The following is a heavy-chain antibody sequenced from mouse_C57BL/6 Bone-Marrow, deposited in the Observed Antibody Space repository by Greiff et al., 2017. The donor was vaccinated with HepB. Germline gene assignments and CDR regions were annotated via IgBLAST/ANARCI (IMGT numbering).Heavy chain of an antibody. D-gene: IGHD1-1*01. Sequence: EVKLVESGGGLVQPGGSMKLSCVASGFTFSNYWMNWVRQSPEKGLEWVAQIRLKSDNYATHYAESVKGRFTISRDDSKSSVYLQMNNLRAEDTGIYYCTGGTVVYFDYWGQGTTLTVSS. CDR2: IRLKSDNYAT. CDR3: TGGTVVYFDY. CDR1: GFTFSNYW. V-gene: IGHV6-3*01. J-gene: IGHJ2*01.